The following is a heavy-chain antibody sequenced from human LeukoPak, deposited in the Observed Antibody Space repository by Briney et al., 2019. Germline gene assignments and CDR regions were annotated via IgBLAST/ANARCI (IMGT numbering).Heavy chain of an antibody. J-gene: IGHJ4*02. CDR1: GYSISSGYY. Sequence: PSETLSLTCTVSGYSISSGYYWSWVRQPPGKGLEWIGEIYHSGSTNYNPSLKTRVTISVDKSKNQFSLKLSSVTAADTAVYYCARASHDYGDYSHFDYWGQGTLVTVSS. CDR2: IYHSGST. D-gene: IGHD4-17*01. V-gene: IGHV4-4*02. CDR3: ARASHDYGDYSHFDY.